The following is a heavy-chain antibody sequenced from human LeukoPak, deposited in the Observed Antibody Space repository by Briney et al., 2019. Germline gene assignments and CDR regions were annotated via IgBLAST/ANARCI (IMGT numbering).Heavy chain of an antibody. D-gene: IGHD2-2*01. J-gene: IGHJ5*02. CDR3: ARDLAGCSSTSCYSWFDP. CDR2: IYYSGST. CDR1: GGSISSGDYY. Sequence: SQTLSLTCTVSGGSISSGDYYWSWIRQPPGKGLEWIGYIYYSGSTYYNPSLKSRVTISVDTSKNQFSLKLSSVTAADTAEYYCARDLAGCSSTSCYSWFDPWGQGTLVTVSS. V-gene: IGHV4-30-4*01.